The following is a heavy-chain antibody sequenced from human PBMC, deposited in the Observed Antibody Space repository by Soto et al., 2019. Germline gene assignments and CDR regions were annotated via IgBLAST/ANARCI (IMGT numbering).Heavy chain of an antibody. J-gene: IGHJ5*02. D-gene: IGHD3-10*01. CDR3: ASHPHWLRGSGSYLSLAWFDP. Sequence: QLQLQESGPGLVKPSETLSLTCTVSGGSISSSSYYWGWIRQPPGKGLEWIGSIYYSGSTYYNPYLXXXVPTSADTSKXXFXLXXSSVTAADTAVYYCASHPHWLRGSGSYLSLAWFDPWDQGTLVTVSS. CDR1: GGSISSSSYY. CDR2: IYYSGST. V-gene: IGHV4-39*01.